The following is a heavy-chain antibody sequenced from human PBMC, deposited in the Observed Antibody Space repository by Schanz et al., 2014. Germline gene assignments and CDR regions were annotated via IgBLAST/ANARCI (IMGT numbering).Heavy chain of an antibody. J-gene: IGHJ6*03. V-gene: IGHV3-64*04. CDR2: ISSNGGST. D-gene: IGHD2-15*01. CDR3: ARDAVALVTEYFMDV. CDR1: GFTFSSYS. Sequence: VQLVESGGGLVQPGGSLRLSCSASGFTFSSYSMYWVRQAPGKGLEYVSVISSNGGSTDFADSVKGRFTISRDNSMNTLHLQMDGLRVEDTAVYYCARDAVALVTEYFMDVWGKGTPVTVTS.